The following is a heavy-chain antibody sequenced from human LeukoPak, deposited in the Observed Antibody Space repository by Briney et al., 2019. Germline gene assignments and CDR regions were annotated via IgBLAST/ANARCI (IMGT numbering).Heavy chain of an antibody. CDR1: GFTFSSYA. CDR3: ARGEIAVAERRFDP. D-gene: IGHD6-19*01. CDR2: ISSSGSTI. V-gene: IGHV3-48*04. Sequence: GSLRLSCAASGFTFSSYAMSWVRQAPGKGLEWVSYISSSGSTIYYADSVKGRFTISRDNAKNSLYLQMNSLRAEDTAVYYCARGEIAVAERRFDPWGQGTLVTVSS. J-gene: IGHJ5*02.